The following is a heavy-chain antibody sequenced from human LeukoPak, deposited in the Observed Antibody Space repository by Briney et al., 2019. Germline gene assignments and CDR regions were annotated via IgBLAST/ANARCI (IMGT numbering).Heavy chain of an antibody. CDR2: INSDGSTT. CDR3: ARDSPINTYYYGSGSYYLI. CDR1: GFTFSSYW. D-gene: IGHD3-10*01. Sequence: GGSLRLSCAASGFTFSSYWMHWVRQAPGKGLVWVSRINSDGSTTSYADSVKGRFTISRDNSKNTLYLQMNSLRAEDTAVYYCARDSPINTYYYGSGSYYLIWGQGTLVTVSS. V-gene: IGHV3-74*01. J-gene: IGHJ4*02.